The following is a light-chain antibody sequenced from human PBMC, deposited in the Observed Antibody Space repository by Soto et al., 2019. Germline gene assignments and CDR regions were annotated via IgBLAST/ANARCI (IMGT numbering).Light chain of an antibody. J-gene: IGLJ1*01. V-gene: IGLV2-14*01. CDR2: GVT. Sequence: QSALTQPASVSGSPGQSITISCTGTSSDVGGYNYVSWYQQHPGIAPKLLIYGVTNRPSGVSTRFSGSKSRNTASLTISGLQAEDEADYHCSSYTSASTLLYLFGTGTKLTVL. CDR1: SSDVGGYNY. CDR3: SSYTSASTLLYL.